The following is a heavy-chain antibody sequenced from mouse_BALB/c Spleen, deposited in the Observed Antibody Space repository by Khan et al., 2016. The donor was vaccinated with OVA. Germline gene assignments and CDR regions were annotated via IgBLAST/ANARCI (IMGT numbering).Heavy chain of an antibody. V-gene: IGHV1S135*01. CDR1: GYSFTNYY. Sequence: VQLMESGPELMKPGASVKISCKASGYSFTNYYIHWMMQSHGKSLEWIGYIDPFSGGTTYNQKFKGKATLSVDNSSSTAYLHLSNLTSEDSAVYYCSRHGFGAWVTYWGQGTLVTGSA. CDR3: SRHGFGAWVTY. J-gene: IGHJ3*01. D-gene: IGHD2-2*01. CDR2: IDPFSGGT.